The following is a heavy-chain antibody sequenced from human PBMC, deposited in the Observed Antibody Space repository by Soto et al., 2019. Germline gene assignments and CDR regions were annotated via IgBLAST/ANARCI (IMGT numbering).Heavy chain of an antibody. J-gene: IGHJ6*02. CDR3: ARTGNIGTTGTTLFSGGMDV. Sequence: EASVKVSCKASRGTFSSYAISWVRQAPGQRLEWMGGIIPIFGTANYAQKLKGRVTITADESTSTAYMELSSLRSEDTAVYYCARTGNIGTTGTTLFSGGMDVWGQGTTVTVSS. D-gene: IGHD1-1*01. CDR1: RGTFSSYA. V-gene: IGHV1-69*13. CDR2: IIPIFGTA.